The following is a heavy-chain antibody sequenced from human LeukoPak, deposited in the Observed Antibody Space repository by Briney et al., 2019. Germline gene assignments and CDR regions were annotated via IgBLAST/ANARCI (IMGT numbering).Heavy chain of an antibody. CDR3: ARAYSRSRFDY. CDR2: IDPSDSYN. CDR1: GYNFTNYW. V-gene: IGHV5-10-1*01. Sequence: GGSLKISCKGSGYNFTNYWISWVRQMPGKGLEWMGTIDPSDSYNNYSPSFQGHVTISADKSISTAYLQWSSLKASDTAMYYCARAYSRSRFDYWGQGTLVTVSS. D-gene: IGHD6-6*01. J-gene: IGHJ4*02.